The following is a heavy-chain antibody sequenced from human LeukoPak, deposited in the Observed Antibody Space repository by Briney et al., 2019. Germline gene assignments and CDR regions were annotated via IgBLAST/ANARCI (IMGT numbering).Heavy chain of an antibody. CDR1: EFTFNGYA. D-gene: IGHD2-15*01. Sequence: GRSLRLSCAASEFTFNGYAMHWVRQPPGKGLEWVAVMSYDGSNEYYADSVKGRFTISRDNAKNSLYLQMNSLRAEDTAVYYCARDKLVGTLDYWGQGTLVTVSS. CDR2: MSYDGSNE. V-gene: IGHV3-30*04. J-gene: IGHJ4*02. CDR3: ARDKLVGTLDY.